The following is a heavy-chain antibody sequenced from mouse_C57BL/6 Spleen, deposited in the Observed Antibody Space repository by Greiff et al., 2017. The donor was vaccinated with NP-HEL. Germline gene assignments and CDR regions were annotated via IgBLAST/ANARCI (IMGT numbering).Heavy chain of an antibody. Sequence: QVQLKQPGAELVRPGTSVKLSCKASGYTFTSYWMHWVKQRPGQGLEWIGVIDPSDSYTNYNQKFKGKATLTVDTSSSTAYMQLSSLTSEDSAVYYCARGLPDYWGQGTTLTVSS. CDR2: IDPSDSYT. CDR3: ARGLPDY. J-gene: IGHJ2*01. V-gene: IGHV1-59*01. CDR1: GYTFTSYW. D-gene: IGHD2-2*01.